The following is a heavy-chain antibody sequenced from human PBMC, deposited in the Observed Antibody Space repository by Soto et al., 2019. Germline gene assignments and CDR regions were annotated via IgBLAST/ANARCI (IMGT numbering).Heavy chain of an antibody. Sequence: GESLKISCAASGFTFSSYAMHWVRQAPGKGLEWVAVISYDGSNKYYADSVKGRFTISRDNSKNTLYLQMNSLRAEDTAVYYCARVWTKTAAPPEDAFDIWGQGTMVTVSS. D-gene: IGHD2-21*02. V-gene: IGHV3-30-3*01. CDR3: ARVWTKTAAPPEDAFDI. CDR1: GFTFSSYA. CDR2: ISYDGSNK. J-gene: IGHJ3*02.